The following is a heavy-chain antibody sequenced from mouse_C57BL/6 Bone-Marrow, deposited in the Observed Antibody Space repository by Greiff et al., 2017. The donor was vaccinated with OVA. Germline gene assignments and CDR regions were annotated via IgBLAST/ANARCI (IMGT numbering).Heavy chain of an antibody. CDR2: ILPGSGST. CDR1: GYTFTGYW. V-gene: IGHV1-9*01. D-gene: IGHD1-1*01. CDR3: ARITTVVAPAMDY. Sequence: VQLQQSGAELINPVSTVKLSCKATGYTFTGYWIEWVKQRPGHGLEWIGEILPGSGSTNYNEKFKGKATFTADTSSNTAYMQLSSLTTEDSAIYYCARITTVVAPAMDYWGQGTSVTVSS. J-gene: IGHJ4*01.